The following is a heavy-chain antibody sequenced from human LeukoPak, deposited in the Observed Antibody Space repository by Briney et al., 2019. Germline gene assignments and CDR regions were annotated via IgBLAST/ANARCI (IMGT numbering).Heavy chain of an antibody. CDR3: ARETGNYGDYQTLIDY. D-gene: IGHD4-17*01. J-gene: IGHJ4*02. CDR1: GGSFSGYY. CDR2: INHNGST. V-gene: IGHV4-34*01. Sequence: SETLSLTCAVYGGSFSGYYWSWIRQPPGKGLEWIGEINHNGSTNYNPSLKSRVTMSVDTSKNQFSLKLSSVTAADTAVYYCARETGNYGDYQTLIDYWGQGTLVTVSS.